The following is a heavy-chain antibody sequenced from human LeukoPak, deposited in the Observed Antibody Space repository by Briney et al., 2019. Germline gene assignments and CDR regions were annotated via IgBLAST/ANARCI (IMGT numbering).Heavy chain of an antibody. J-gene: IGHJ4*02. V-gene: IGHV3-7*01. CDR1: GFTFSRYW. CDR3: ARAEGGYDILTGYFPDY. D-gene: IGHD3-9*01. CDR2: IKEDGSEK. Sequence: GGSLRLSCAASGFTFSRYWMTWVRQAPGKGLEWVASIKEDGSEKYSVDSVKGRFTISRDSAKNSLFLQMNSLRAEDTAVYYCARAEGGYDILTGYFPDYWGQGTLVTVSS.